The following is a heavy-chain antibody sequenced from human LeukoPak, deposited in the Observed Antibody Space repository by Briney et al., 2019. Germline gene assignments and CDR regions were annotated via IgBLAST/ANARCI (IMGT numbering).Heavy chain of an antibody. V-gene: IGHV3-30*18. CDR3: AKDRKSYGDYEGGFDY. Sequence: QPGGSLRLSCAASGFTFSSYEMNWVRQAPGKGLEWVAVISYDGSNKYYADSVKGRFTISRDNSKNTLYLQMNSLRAEDTAVYYCAKDRKSYGDYEGGFDYWGQGTLVTVSS. D-gene: IGHD4-17*01. J-gene: IGHJ4*02. CDR2: ISYDGSNK. CDR1: GFTFSSYE.